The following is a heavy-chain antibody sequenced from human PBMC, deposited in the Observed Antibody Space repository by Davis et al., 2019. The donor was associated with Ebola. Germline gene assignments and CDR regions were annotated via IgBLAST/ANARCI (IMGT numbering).Heavy chain of an antibody. CDR2: INPNSGGT. Sequence: ASVKVSCKASGYTFTGYYMHWVRQAPGQGLEWLGRINPNSGGTNYAQKFQGRVTMTRDTSINTAYMDLSRLTSDDTAVYYCARGGISMLVVPRDYYYGMDVWAKGPRSPSP. V-gene: IGHV1-2*06. CDR3: ARGGISMLVVPRDYYYGMDV. D-gene: IGHD2-8*02. CDR1: GYTFTGYY. J-gene: IGHJ6*02.